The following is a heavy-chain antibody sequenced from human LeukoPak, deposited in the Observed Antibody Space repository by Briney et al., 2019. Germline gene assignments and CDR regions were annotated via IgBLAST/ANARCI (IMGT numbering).Heavy chain of an antibody. CDR3: ARVGLYYYGSGSFPDY. Sequence: GESLKISCEASGYTFTNYWIGWVRQMPGKGLEWMGIIYPDDSDTKYSPSFQGQVTISADKSISTAYLQWSSLKAADTAMYYCARVGLYYYGSGSFPDYWGQGTLVTVSS. CDR1: GYTFTNYW. D-gene: IGHD3-10*01. V-gene: IGHV5-51*01. CDR2: IYPDDSDT. J-gene: IGHJ4*02.